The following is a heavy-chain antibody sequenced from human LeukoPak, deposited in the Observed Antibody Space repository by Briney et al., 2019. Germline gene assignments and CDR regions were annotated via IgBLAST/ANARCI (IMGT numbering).Heavy chain of an antibody. Sequence: GGSLRLSCAASGFAFSNYNMNWVRQAPGKGLEWVPCISTRSTYIYYADSVKGRFTISRDNAKNSLYLQMNSLRADDTAVYYCAREEEWYASGTYYKGFDSWGQGTLVTVSS. V-gene: IGHV3-21*01. CDR1: GFAFSNYN. CDR3: AREEEWYASGTYYKGFDS. D-gene: IGHD3-10*01. J-gene: IGHJ4*02. CDR2: ISTRSTYI.